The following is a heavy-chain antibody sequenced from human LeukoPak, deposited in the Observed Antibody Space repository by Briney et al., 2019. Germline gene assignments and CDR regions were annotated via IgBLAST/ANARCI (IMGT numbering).Heavy chain of an antibody. J-gene: IGHJ4*02. CDR3: AREGAVAGSAFGY. V-gene: IGHV4-59*01. Sequence: SETLSLTCTVSGGSISSYYWSWIRQPPGKGLECIGYIYYSGSTNYNPSLKSRVTISVDTSKNQFSLKLSSVTAADTAVYYCAREGAVAGSAFGYWGQGTLVTVSS. D-gene: IGHD6-19*01. CDR1: GGSISSYY. CDR2: IYYSGST.